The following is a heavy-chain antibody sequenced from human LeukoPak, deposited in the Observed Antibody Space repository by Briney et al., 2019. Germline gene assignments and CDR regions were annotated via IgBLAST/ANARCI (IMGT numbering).Heavy chain of an antibody. V-gene: IGHV4-34*01. J-gene: IGHJ4*02. CDR3: ARGPAYYDILTGYAGRRQRGYFDY. D-gene: IGHD3-9*01. CDR1: GGSFSGYY. CDR2: INHSGST. Sequence: SETLSLTCVVYGGSFSGYYWSWIRQPPGKGLEWIGEINHSGSTNYNPSLKSRVTISVDTSKNQFSLKLSSVTAADTAVYYCARGPAYYDILTGYAGRRQRGYFDYWGQGTLVTVSS.